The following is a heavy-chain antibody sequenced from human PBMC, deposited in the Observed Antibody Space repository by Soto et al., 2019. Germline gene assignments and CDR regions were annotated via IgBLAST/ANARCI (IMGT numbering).Heavy chain of an antibody. CDR2: TRNKANSYTT. Sequence: GGSLRLSYAASGFTFSDHYMDWVRQAPGKGLEWVGRTRNKANSYTTEYAASVKGRFTISRDDSKNSLYLQMNSLKTEDTAVYYCARDGNYYDSSGYYGLDYWGQGTLVTVSS. D-gene: IGHD3-22*01. V-gene: IGHV3-72*01. CDR3: ARDGNYYDSSGYYGLDY. CDR1: GFTFSDHY. J-gene: IGHJ4*02.